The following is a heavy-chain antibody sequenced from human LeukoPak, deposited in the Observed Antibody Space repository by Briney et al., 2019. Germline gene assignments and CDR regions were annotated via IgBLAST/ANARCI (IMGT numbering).Heavy chain of an antibody. Sequence: ASVKVSCKASGYTFTTYGVHWVRQAPGQRLEWMAWINAGNGDTKYSQNFQGRVTITRDTSASTAYMELSSLTSEDTAVYYCATDSTPMVRGIIIAFAYWGQGTQVTVSS. CDR2: INAGNGDT. CDR3: ATDSTPMVRGIIIAFAY. CDR1: GYTFTTYG. D-gene: IGHD3-10*01. J-gene: IGHJ4*02. V-gene: IGHV1-3*01.